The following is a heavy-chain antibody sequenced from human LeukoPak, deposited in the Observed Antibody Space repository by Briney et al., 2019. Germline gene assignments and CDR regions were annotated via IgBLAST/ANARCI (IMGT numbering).Heavy chain of an antibody. V-gene: IGHV4-59*01. CDR1: YDSISDYY. J-gene: IGHJ4*02. D-gene: IGHD3-16*01. CDR3: TRGAGWLIDY. Sequence: PSETLSLTCTVSYDSISDYYRGWIRQPPGKGLEWIGYFYNSGRSTYNPSLKSRVTISADTSKNHFSLKLNSVTTADTAVYYCTRGAGWLIDYWGQGILVTVSS. CDR2: FYNSGRS.